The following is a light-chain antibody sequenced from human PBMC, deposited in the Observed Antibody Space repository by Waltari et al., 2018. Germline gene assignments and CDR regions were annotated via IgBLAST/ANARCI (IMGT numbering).Light chain of an antibody. CDR2: AAS. V-gene: IGKV1-9*01. CDR1: QGINNY. CDR3: QQLNSYQWT. J-gene: IGKJ1*01. Sequence: IQLTQSPSSLSASVGARVTITCRASQGINNYLAWYQQKPGKAPKLLIYAASTLQSGVPSRVSGSGSGTDFTLTISSLQPEDFASYYCQQLNSYQWTFGQGTKVEVK.